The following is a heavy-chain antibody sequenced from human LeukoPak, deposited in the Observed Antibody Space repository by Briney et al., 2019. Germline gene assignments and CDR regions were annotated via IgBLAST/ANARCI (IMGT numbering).Heavy chain of an antibody. Sequence: SETLSLTCAVYGESFSGYYWSWIRQSPGKGLEWIGEINHSGSTNYNPSLKSRVTILVDTSKNQFSLKMTSVNAADTAVYYCASPLSKYSSSSFDYWGQGTLVTIS. CDR2: INHSGST. CDR3: ASPLSKYSSSSFDY. J-gene: IGHJ4*02. V-gene: IGHV4-34*01. CDR1: GESFSGYY. D-gene: IGHD6-6*01.